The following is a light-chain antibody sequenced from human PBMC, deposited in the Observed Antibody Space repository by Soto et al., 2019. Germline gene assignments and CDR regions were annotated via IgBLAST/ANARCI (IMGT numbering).Light chain of an antibody. V-gene: IGLV2-14*01. CDR2: DVS. CDR1: SSDVGGYNY. CDR3: SSYTSSSTLMV. J-gene: IGLJ1*01. Sequence: QSALTQPASVSGSLGQSITISCTGTSSDVGGYNYVSWYQQHPGKAPKLMIYDVSNRPSGVSNRFSGSKSGNTASLTISGLQAEDEADYYCSSYTSSSTLMVFGTGTKVTVL.